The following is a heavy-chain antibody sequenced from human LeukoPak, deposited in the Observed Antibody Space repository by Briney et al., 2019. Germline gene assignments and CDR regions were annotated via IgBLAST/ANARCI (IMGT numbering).Heavy chain of an antibody. D-gene: IGHD5-24*01. CDR2: IYTSGST. J-gene: IGHJ4*02. Sequence: SQTLSLTCTVSGGSISSGSYYWSWIRQPAGKGLEWIGRIYTSGSTSYNPSLKSRVTISVDTSKNQFSLKLSSVTAADTAVYYCASTSRLSRLTMATTPNFDYWGQGTLVTVSS. CDR3: ASTSRLSRLTMATTPNFDY. CDR1: GGSISSGSYY. V-gene: IGHV4-61*02.